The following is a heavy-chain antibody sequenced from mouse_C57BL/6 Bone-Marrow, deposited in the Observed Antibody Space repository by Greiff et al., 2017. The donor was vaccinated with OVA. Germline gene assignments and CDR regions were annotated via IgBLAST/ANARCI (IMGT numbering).Heavy chain of an antibody. J-gene: IGHJ3*01. CDR3: ARQGYDYYGAWFAY. D-gene: IGHD1-1*01. CDR1: GFTFSSYG. V-gene: IGHV5-6*01. Sequence: EVKLVESGGDLVKPGGSLKLSCAASGFTFSSYGMSWVRQTPDKRLEWVATISSGGSYTYYPDSVKGRFTISRANAKNTLYLQMSSLKSEDTAMYYCARQGYDYYGAWFAYWGQGTLVTVSA. CDR2: ISSGGSYT.